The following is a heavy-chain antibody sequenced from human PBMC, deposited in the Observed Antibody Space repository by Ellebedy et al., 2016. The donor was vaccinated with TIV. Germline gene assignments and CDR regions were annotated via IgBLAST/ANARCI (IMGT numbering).Heavy chain of an antibody. CDR1: GYTFTSYD. CDR3: ARGPFMITFGGVIMDV. D-gene: IGHD3-16*02. J-gene: IGHJ6*02. CDR2: MNPNSGNT. Sequence: AASVKVSCKASGYTFTSYDINWVRQATGQGLEWMGWMNPNSGNTEYAHKFQGRVTMTRNTSITTAFMELSSLRSEDTAVNYCARGPFMITFGGVIMDVWGQGTTVTVSS. V-gene: IGHV1-8*01.